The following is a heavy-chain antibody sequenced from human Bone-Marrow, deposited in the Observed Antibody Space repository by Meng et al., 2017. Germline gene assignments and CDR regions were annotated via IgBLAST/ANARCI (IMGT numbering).Heavy chain of an antibody. Sequence: SETLSLTCAVSGYSISSGYYWGWIRQPPGKGLEWIGSIYHSGSTYYNPSLKSRVTIPVDTSKNQFSLKLSSVTAADTAVYYCARGGSDRYSSSWYKLPGGYYYGMDVWGQGTTVTVSS. CDR2: IYHSGST. D-gene: IGHD6-13*01. CDR1: GYSISSGYY. V-gene: IGHV4-38-2*01. CDR3: ARGGSDRYSSSWYKLPGGYYYGMDV. J-gene: IGHJ6*02.